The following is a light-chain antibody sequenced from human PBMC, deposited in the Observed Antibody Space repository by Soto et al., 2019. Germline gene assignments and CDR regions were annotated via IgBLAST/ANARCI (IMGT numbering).Light chain of an antibody. V-gene: IGLV2-14*01. CDR2: EVS. CDR3: SSYSISTAYL. Sequence: QSVLTQPASVSGSPGQSITISCTGTSSDVGGYDYVSWYQLHPGKAPKLMVFEVSNRPSGVSYRFSGSKSGNTASLTISGLQAEDEADYFCSSYSISTAYLFGPGTKLTVL. J-gene: IGLJ1*01. CDR1: SSDVGGYDY.